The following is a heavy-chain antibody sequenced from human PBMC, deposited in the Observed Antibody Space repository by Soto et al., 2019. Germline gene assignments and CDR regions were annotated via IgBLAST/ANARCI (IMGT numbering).Heavy chain of an antibody. V-gene: IGHV3-21*06. D-gene: IGHD3-16*01. CDR3: TRVPIWSAFPFDY. CDR1: RFTFSTYR. J-gene: IGHJ4*02. Sequence: GGSLRLSCTASRFTFSTYRMNWVRQAPGKGLEWVSSISSSSSYIYYTDSVKGRFTISRDNAKNSLYLQRNSLRAEDTAVYYCTRVPIWSAFPFDYWGQGTLVTVSS. CDR2: ISSSSSYI.